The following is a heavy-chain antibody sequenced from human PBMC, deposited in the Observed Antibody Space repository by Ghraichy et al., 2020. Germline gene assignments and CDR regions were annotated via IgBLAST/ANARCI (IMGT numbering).Heavy chain of an antibody. Sequence: ETLSLTCAASGFTFNSYAMTWVRQAPGKGLEWVSIISGSGGTTYYADSVKGRFTISRDNSKNTLYLQMNSLRAEDTAVYFCAKGRGFQGGIDIWGQGTMVTVSS. V-gene: IGHV3-23*01. D-gene: IGHD3-16*01. CDR3: AKGRGFQGGIDI. J-gene: IGHJ3*02. CDR1: GFTFNSYA. CDR2: ISGSGGTT.